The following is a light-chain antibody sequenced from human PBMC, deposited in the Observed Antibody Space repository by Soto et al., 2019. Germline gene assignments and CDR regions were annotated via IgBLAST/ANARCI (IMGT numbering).Light chain of an antibody. J-gene: IGKJ5*01. CDR1: QGINRW. CDR3: QQANTFPIT. CDR2: TTS. Sequence: DIQMTQSPSFMSASVGDRVTVTCRASQGINRWLAWYQQKPGKAPKLLIYTTSTLASGVPSRFSGSGSVTDFTLTISSLQPEDFATYYWQQANTFPITFGQGTRLEIK. V-gene: IGKV1-12*01.